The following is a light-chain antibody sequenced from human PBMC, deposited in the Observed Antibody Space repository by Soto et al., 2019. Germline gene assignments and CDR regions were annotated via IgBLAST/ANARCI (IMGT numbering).Light chain of an antibody. CDR1: QSVSSSY. CDR2: GAS. CDR3: QQYVSSPIT. V-gene: IGKV3-20*01. J-gene: IGKJ5*01. Sequence: EIVLKQSPGTLSLSPGERATLSCRASQSVSSSYLAWCQQKPGQAPRLLIYGASSRATGIPDRFSGSGSGTDFTLTISRLEPEDFAVYYCQQYVSSPITFGQGTRLEIK.